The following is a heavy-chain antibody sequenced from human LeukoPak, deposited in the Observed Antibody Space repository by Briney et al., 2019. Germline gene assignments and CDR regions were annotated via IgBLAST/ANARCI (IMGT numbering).Heavy chain of an antibody. V-gene: IGHV4-59*08. CDR1: GGSISSYY. CDR3: ARHSRTYYDFDY. J-gene: IGHJ4*02. CDR2: IYYSGST. Sequence: PSETLSLTCTVSGGSISSYYWSWIRQPPGKGLEWIGYIYYSGSTNYNPSLQSRVTISVDTSRDQFSLKLNSVTAADTAVYYCARHSRTYYDFDYWGQGTLVTVSS. D-gene: IGHD1-26*01.